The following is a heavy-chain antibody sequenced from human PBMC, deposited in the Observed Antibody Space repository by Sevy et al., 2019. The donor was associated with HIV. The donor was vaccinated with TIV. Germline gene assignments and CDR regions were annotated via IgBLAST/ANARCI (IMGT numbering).Heavy chain of an antibody. V-gene: IGHV1-69*06. D-gene: IGHD6-19*01. Sequence: ASVKVSCKASGGTFSSYAISWVRQAPGQGLEWMGGIIPIFGTANYAQKFQARVTITEDKSTSTAYMELSSLRSEDTAVYYWTRVLGVPHGYSSGSDPSDYYMDVWGQGTTVTVSS. CDR3: TRVLGVPHGYSSGSDPSDYYMDV. CDR2: IIPIFGTA. J-gene: IGHJ6*03. CDR1: GGTFSSYA.